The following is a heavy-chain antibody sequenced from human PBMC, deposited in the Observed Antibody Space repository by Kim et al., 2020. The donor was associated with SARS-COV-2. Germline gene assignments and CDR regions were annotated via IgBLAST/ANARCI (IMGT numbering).Heavy chain of an antibody. CDR2: T. J-gene: IGHJ4*02. D-gene: IGHD1-7*01. CDR3: TRGAPELNLGY. V-gene: IGHV3-74*01. Sequence: TSYADSVKGRFTISRDNAKNTLYLQMNSLRVEDTAVYYCTRGAPELNLGYWGQGTLVTVSS.